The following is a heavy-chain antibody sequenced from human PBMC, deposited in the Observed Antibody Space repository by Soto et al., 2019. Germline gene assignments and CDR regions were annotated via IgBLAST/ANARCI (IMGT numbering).Heavy chain of an antibody. Sequence: QITLKESGPTLVKPTQTLTLTCTFSGFSLSTNGVGVGWIRQPPQKAPEWLALIYWDYDKRYNPSLKNRLTVAMDTSKNQVVLTMTDLDPVDTGTYFCAHRHLGKRAPWGWGYFDYWGQGIVVTVSS. CDR2: IYWDYDK. D-gene: IGHD7-27*01. CDR1: GFSLSTNGVG. J-gene: IGHJ4*02. CDR3: AHRHLGKRAPWGWGYFDY. V-gene: IGHV2-5*02.